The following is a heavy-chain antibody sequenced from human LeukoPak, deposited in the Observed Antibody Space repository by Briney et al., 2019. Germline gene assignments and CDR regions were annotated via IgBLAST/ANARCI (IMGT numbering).Heavy chain of an antibody. V-gene: IGHV1-18*01. CDR1: GYTFTNYG. CDR2: ISAYNCNT. J-gene: IGHJ4*02. CDR3: ARVTGYSSSWYVDY. Sequence: ASVKVSFKASGYTFTNYGIRWVGQAPGQGLEGMGWISAYNCNTNYAQKLQGRVTMTTDTSTSTAYMELRSLRSDDTAVYYCARVTGYSSSWYVDYWGQGTLVTVSS. D-gene: IGHD6-13*01.